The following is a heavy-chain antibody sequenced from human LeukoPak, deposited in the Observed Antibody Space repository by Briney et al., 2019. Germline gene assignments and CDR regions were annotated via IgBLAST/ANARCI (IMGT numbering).Heavy chain of an antibody. CDR1: GFTFSTYA. CDR3: ANGGWAPSDY. CDR2: ISGSGGST. D-gene: IGHD2-15*01. Sequence: QPGGSLSLSCAAPGFTFSTYAMSWVRQAQGKGLEWVSAISGSGGSTSYADSVKGRFTISRDNSKNTLYLQMNSLRAEDTAVYYCANGGWAPSDYWGQGALVTVSS. J-gene: IGHJ4*02. V-gene: IGHV3-23*01.